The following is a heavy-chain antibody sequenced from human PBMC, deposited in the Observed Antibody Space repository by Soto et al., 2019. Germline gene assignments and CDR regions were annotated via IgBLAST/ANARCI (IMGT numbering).Heavy chain of an antibody. CDR3: AIEVVNPTPHRYYYYYYMDV. D-gene: IGHD3-22*01. J-gene: IGHJ6*03. Sequence: GASVKVSCKASGYTFTSYGISWVRQAPGQGLEWMGWISAYNGNTNYAQKLQGRVTMTTDTSTSTAYMELRSLRSDDTAVYYCAIEVVNPTPHRYYYYYYMDVWGKGTTVTVSS. CDR1: GYTFTSYG. V-gene: IGHV1-18*01. CDR2: ISAYNGNT.